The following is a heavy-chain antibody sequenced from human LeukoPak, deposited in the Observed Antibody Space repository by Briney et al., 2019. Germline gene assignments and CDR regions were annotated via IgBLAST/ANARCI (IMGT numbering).Heavy chain of an antibody. CDR1: GYTFTSYG. CDR2: ISAYNGNT. Sequence: ASVKVSCKASGYTFTSYGISWVRQAPGQGLEWMGWISAYNGNTNYAQKLQGRVTMTTDTSTSTAYMELRSLRSDDTAVYYCARDRYDSSGYYPFDYWGQGTLVTVSS. CDR3: ARDRYDSSGYYPFDY. V-gene: IGHV1-18*01. D-gene: IGHD3-22*01. J-gene: IGHJ4*02.